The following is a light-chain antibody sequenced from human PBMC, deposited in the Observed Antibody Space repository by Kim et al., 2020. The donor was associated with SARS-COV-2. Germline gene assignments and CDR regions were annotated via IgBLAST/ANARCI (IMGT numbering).Light chain of an antibody. CDR2: RAS. Sequence: DIQMTQSPSTLSASVGYRVTITCRASQSVGTYLAWYQQKPGKAPNLLIYRASILGSGVPSRFSGSGSGTEFTLTISSLQPDDFATFYCQQYNTYYTFGQGTKLEI. CDR3: QQYNTYYT. J-gene: IGKJ2*01. V-gene: IGKV1-5*03. CDR1: QSVGTY.